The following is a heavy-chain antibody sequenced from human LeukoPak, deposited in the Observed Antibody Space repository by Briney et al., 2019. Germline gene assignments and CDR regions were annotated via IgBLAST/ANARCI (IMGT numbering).Heavy chain of an antibody. CDR2: IYHTGNT. CDR1: GGSISSGDYS. Sequence: ASQTLSLTCAVSGGSISSGDYSWSWIRQPPGNGLEWIGYIYHTGNTNYNPSLKSRVTISVARSKNQFSLRLSSVTAADTAVYYCAKARESMATAGSYFDYWGQGTLVTVSS. V-gene: IGHV4-30-2*01. J-gene: IGHJ4*02. CDR3: AKARESMATAGSYFDY. D-gene: IGHD6-13*01.